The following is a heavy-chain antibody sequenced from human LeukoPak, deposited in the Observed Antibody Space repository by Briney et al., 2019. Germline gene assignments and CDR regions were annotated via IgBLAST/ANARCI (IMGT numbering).Heavy chain of an antibody. D-gene: IGHD2-2*01. CDR1: GYSFTSYW. Sequence: GESLKISCKGSGYSFTSYWIGWVRQMPGKGLEWMGIIYPGDSDTRYSPSFQGQVTISADKSVSTAYLQWSSLKASDTAMYYCARGVPAAISPPTHWGQGTLVTVSS. J-gene: IGHJ4*02. V-gene: IGHV5-51*01. CDR3: ARGVPAAISPPTH. CDR2: IYPGDSDT.